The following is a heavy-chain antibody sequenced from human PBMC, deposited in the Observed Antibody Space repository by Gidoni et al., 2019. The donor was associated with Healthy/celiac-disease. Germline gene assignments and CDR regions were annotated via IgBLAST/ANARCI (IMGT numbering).Heavy chain of an antibody. CDR1: GYTFTGYY. CDR3: ARNLEWLLLDYYYYGMDV. V-gene: IGHV1-2*02. Sequence: QVQLVQSGAEVKKPGASVKVSCKASGYTFTGYYMHWVRQAPGQGLGWMGWINPNSGGTNYAQKFQGRVTMTRDTSISTAYMELSRLRSDDTAVYYCARNLEWLLLDYYYYGMDVWGQGTTVTVSS. J-gene: IGHJ6*02. D-gene: IGHD3-3*01. CDR2: INPNSGGT.